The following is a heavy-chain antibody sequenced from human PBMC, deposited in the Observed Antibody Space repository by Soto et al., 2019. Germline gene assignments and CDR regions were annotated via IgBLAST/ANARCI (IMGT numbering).Heavy chain of an antibody. CDR1: SGSISSINW. D-gene: IGHD3-3*01. CDR2: IYHSGST. CDR3: ARGPFYDFWRGGYLDY. Sequence: QVQLQESGPGLVKPSGTLSLPCAVSSGSISSINWWSWVRQPPGKGLEWIGEIYHSGSTNYNPSLKSRVTISVDKSKIQFALKLSSVTAADTAVYYCARGPFYDFWRGGYLDYWGQGTLVTVSS. J-gene: IGHJ4*02. V-gene: IGHV4-4*02.